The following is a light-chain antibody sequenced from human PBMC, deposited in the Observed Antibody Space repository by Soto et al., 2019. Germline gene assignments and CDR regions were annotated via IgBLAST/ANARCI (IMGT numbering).Light chain of an antibody. CDR2: WAS. CDR1: QSVLYSSNNKNY. CDR3: QQYYSTPRT. Sequence: DILMTQTPASLAVSLGERATINCKSSQSVLYSSNNKNYLAWYQQKPGQPPKLLIYWASTRESGVPDRFSGSGSGTDFTLTISSLQAEDVAVYYCQQYYSTPRTFGQGTKVDIK. J-gene: IGKJ1*01. V-gene: IGKV4-1*01.